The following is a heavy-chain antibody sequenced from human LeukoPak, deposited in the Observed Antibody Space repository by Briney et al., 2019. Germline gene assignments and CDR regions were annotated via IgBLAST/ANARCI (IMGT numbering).Heavy chain of an antibody. V-gene: IGHV4-34*01. Sequence: PSETLSLTCAVYGGSLSGYYWSWIRQPPGKGLEWIGEINHSGSTNYNPSLKSRVTISVDTSKNQFSLKLSSVTAADTAVYYCARVKGRIAAAGTVWFDPWGQGTLVTVSS. CDR2: INHSGST. CDR1: GGSLSGYY. CDR3: ARVKGRIAAAGTVWFDP. D-gene: IGHD6-13*01. J-gene: IGHJ5*02.